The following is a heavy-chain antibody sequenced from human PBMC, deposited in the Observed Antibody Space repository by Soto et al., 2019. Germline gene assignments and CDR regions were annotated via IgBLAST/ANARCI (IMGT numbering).Heavy chain of an antibody. D-gene: IGHD3-10*01. V-gene: IGHV3-23*01. CDR1: GFTFSSYA. CDR3: AKDRVVNWYFDL. CDR2: ISGSGGST. Sequence: GGSLRLSCAASGFTFSSYAMSWVRQAPGKGLEWVSAISGSGGSTYYADSVKGRFTISRGNSKNTLYLQMNSLRAEDTAVYYCAKDRVVNWYFDLWGRGTLVTVSS. J-gene: IGHJ2*01.